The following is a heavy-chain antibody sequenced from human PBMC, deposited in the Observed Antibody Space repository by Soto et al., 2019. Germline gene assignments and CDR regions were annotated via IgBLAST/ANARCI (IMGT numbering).Heavy chain of an antibody. Sequence: QVQLVQSGAEVKKPGASVKVSCKASGYTFTSYGISWVRQAPGQGLEWMGWISAYNGNTNYAQKLQGRVTMTTDTSTSTAYMELRSLRSDDTAVYYCARMGPYSSSSFPTANNWFDPWGQGTLVPVSS. J-gene: IGHJ5*02. CDR2: ISAYNGNT. CDR1: GYTFTSYG. D-gene: IGHD6-6*01. V-gene: IGHV1-18*01. CDR3: ARMGPYSSSSFPTANNWFDP.